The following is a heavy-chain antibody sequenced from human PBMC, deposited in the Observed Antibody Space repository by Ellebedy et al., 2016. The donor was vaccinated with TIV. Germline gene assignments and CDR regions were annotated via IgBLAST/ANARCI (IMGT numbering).Heavy chain of an antibody. J-gene: IGHJ5*02. Sequence: SETLSLTCNVSGGSISRSSSYWGWIRQPPGKGLEWLGSIYFNGRTFYNPSLKSRVAISLDTSKKQFSLKLSSVTVADTAVYYCARWFGELLYVRWFDPWGQGTLVTVSS. V-gene: IGHV4-39*01. CDR1: GGSISRSSSY. D-gene: IGHD3-10*01. CDR2: IYFNGRT. CDR3: ARWFGELLYVRWFDP.